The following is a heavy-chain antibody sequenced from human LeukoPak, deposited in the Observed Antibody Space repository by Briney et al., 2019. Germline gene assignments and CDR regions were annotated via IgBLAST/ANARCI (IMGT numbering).Heavy chain of an antibody. J-gene: IGHJ4*02. Sequence: GVSLRLPCAASGFTFSSYAMSWVRQAPGKGLEWVSAISGSGGSTYYADSMKGRFTISRDNSKNTLYLQMNSLRAEDTAVYYCAREGLYYYGSGSYADYWGQGTLVTVSS. CDR3: AREGLYYYGSGSYADY. D-gene: IGHD3-10*01. CDR1: GFTFSSYA. CDR2: ISGSGGST. V-gene: IGHV3-23*01.